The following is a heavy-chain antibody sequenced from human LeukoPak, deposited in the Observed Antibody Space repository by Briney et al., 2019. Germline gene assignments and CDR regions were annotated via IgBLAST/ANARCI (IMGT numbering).Heavy chain of an antibody. D-gene: IGHD3-3*01. V-gene: IGHV3-21*01. J-gene: IGHJ3*02. Sequence: GGSLRLSCAASGFTFSSYSMNWVRQAPGKGLEWVSSISRCSYIYYADSVKGRFTISRDNAKNSLYLQMNSLRAEDTAVYYCARDRGGFLEWLLNPKDAFDIWGQETMVTVSS. CDR2: ISRCSYI. CDR1: GFTFSSYS. CDR3: ARDRGGFLEWLLNPKDAFDI.